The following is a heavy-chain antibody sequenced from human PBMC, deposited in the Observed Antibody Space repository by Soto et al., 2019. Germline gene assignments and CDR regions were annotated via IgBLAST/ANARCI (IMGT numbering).Heavy chain of an antibody. CDR2: IRSKAYGGTT. J-gene: IGHJ6*02. Sequence: PGGSLRLSCTASGFTFGYYGMSWVRQAPGKGLEWVGFIRSKAYGGTTEYAASVKGRFTISRDDSKSIAYLQMNSLKTEDTAVYYCTRGAGYSSSWYLGMDVWGQGTTVTVSS. D-gene: IGHD6-13*01. CDR3: TRGAGYSSSWYLGMDV. CDR1: GFTFGYYG. V-gene: IGHV3-49*04.